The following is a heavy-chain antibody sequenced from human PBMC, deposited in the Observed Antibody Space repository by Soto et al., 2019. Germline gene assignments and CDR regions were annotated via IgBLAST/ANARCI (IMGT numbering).Heavy chain of an antibody. CDR2: IYYSGST. CDR1: GGSISSGGYY. Sequence: QVQLQESGPGLVKPSQTLSLTCTVSGGSISSGGYYWSWIRQHPGKGLEWIGYIYYSGSTYYNPSLKSRVXIXVXXSKNQFSLKLSSVTAADTAVYYCARSNQYYYGMDVWGQGTTVTVSS. V-gene: IGHV4-31*03. CDR3: ARSNQYYYGMDV. J-gene: IGHJ6*02.